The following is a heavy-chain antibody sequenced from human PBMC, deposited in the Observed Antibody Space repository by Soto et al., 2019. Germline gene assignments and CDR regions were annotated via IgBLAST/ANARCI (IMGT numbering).Heavy chain of an antibody. CDR2: ISSSSSYI. CDR3: ARDHDGYFDY. J-gene: IGHJ4*02. V-gene: IGHV3-21*01. Sequence: GESLKISCAASGFTFSSYSMNWVRQAPGKGLEWVSSISSSSSYIYYADSVKGRFTISRDNAKNSLYLQMNSLRAEDTAVYYCARDHDGYFDYWGQGTLVTVSS. CDR1: GFTFSSYS. D-gene: IGHD3-16*01.